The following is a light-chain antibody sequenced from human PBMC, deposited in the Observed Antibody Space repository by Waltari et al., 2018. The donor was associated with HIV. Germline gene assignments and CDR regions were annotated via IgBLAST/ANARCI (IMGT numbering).Light chain of an antibody. J-gene: IGLJ2*01. CDR2: RNN. CDR3: AAWTDSRYVV. V-gene: IGLV1-47*01. Sequence: QSVLTQPPSASGAPGQRVTISCSGSSSNIGSNYVYWYQQLPGTAPKLLIYRNNPRPSGVPDGFSGSKSGTSASLAISGLRSEDGADYYCAAWTDSRYVVFGGGTKLTVL. CDR1: SSNIGSNY.